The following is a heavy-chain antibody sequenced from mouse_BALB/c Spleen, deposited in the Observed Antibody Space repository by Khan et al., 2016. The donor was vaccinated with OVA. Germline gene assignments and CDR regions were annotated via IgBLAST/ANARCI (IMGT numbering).Heavy chain of an antibody. J-gene: IGHJ3*01. CDR2: INPGSGVI. CDR1: GYAFTDYL. V-gene: IGHV1-54*03. CDR3: SRSGYGFGAY. Sequence: QVQLQQSGAELVRPGTSVKVSCKASGYAFTDYLIEWLKQRPGQGLEWIGVINPGSGVITYTEKFKDKATLTADKSSSTAYMQLTSLTSDDSAVYFCSRSGYGFGAYWGPGTLVTGSA. D-gene: IGHD3-2*02.